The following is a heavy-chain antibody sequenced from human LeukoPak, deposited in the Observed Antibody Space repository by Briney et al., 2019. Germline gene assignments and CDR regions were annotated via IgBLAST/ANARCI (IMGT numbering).Heavy chain of an antibody. J-gene: IGHJ4*02. D-gene: IGHD2-15*01. CDR1: VGSIRSSSYY. CDR2: IYFSGSN. V-gene: IGHV4-39*01. Sequence: PEALSVSCIVPVGSIRSSSYYWGWISHHPGKGLEWIGCIYFSGSNYYHPSFKADVTISVDTSKNQFSLKLSSVTAADTGVYYCARRGGRWGCVDYWGQGTLVTVSS. CDR3: ARRGGRWGCVDY.